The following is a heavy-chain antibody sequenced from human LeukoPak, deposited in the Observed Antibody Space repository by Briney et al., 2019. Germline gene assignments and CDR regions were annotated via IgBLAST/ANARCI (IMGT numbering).Heavy chain of an antibody. CDR2: ISSSSSYI. CDR3: ARETVGATKLIY. Sequence: PGGSLRLSCAASGFTFSSYSMNWVRQAPGKGLEWVSSISSSSSYIYYADSVKGRFTISRDNAKNSLYLQMNSLRAEDTAVYYCARETVGATKLIYWGQGTLVTVSS. J-gene: IGHJ4*02. CDR1: GFTFSSYS. V-gene: IGHV3-21*01. D-gene: IGHD1-26*01.